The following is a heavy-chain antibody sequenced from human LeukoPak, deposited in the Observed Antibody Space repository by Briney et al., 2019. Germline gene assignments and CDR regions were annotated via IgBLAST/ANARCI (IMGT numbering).Heavy chain of an antibody. CDR2: IYYSGTT. CDR1: GGSISTYY. Sequence: SETLSLTCTVSGGSISTYYWNWIRQPPGKGLEWIGYIYYSGTTNYNPSLKSRVSMSVDTSKNQFSLKLSSVTAADTAVYYCARGGVTYVLNWFDPWGQGTLVTVSS. D-gene: IGHD4-23*01. V-gene: IGHV4-59*01. J-gene: IGHJ5*02. CDR3: ARGGVTYVLNWFDP.